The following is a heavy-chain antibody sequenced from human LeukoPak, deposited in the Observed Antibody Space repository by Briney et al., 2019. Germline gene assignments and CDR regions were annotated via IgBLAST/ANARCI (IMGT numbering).Heavy chain of an antibody. Sequence: PGGSLRLSCAASGFTFSSYGMSWVRQAPGKGLQWVSGISASGINTYYADSVKGRFTISRDNSKNTLYLQMNSLRAEDTAVYYCATLTTVTNPLDYWGQGTLVTVSS. CDR3: ATLTTVTNPLDY. J-gene: IGHJ4*02. D-gene: IGHD4-17*01. CDR2: ISASGINT. V-gene: IGHV3-23*01. CDR1: GFTFSSYG.